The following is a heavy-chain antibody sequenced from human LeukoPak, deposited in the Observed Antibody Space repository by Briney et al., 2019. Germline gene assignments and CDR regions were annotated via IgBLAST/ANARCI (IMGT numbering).Heavy chain of an antibody. D-gene: IGHD3-22*01. J-gene: IGHJ6*02. V-gene: IGHV3-21*01. CDR3: ARVFTYYDSSGYRPHYYGMDV. CDR2: ISSSSSYI. Sequence: SGGSLRLSCAASGFTFSSYSMNWVRQAPGKGPEWVSSISSSSSYIYYADSVKGRFTISRDNAKNSLYLQMNSLRAEDTAVYYCARVFTYYDSSGYRPHYYGMDVWGQGTTVTVSS. CDR1: GFTFSSYS.